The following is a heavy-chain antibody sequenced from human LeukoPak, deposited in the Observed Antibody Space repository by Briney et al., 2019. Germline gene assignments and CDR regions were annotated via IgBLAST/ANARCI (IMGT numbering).Heavy chain of an antibody. V-gene: IGHV3-21*01. CDR3: ARDPFSSNSL. J-gene: IGHJ4*02. D-gene: IGHD6-13*01. CDR2: ISGSSSYL. Sequence: GGSLRLSCAASGFTLSPYTMHWFRQAPGKGLEWVSGISGSSSYLYYADSVKGRFTLSRDNAKNSLFLQMNSLRADDAAVYYCARDPFSSNSLWGQGTLVTVSS. CDR1: GFTLSPYT.